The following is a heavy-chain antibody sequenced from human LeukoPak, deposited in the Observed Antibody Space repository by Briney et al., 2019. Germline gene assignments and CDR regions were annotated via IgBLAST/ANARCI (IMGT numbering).Heavy chain of an antibody. Sequence: PSETLSLTCTVSGGSISSSSYYWGWIRQPPGKGLEWIGSIYYSGSTYYNPSLKSRVTISVDTSKNQFSLKLSSVTAADTAVYYCAPIAAAGPVDYWGQGTLVTVSS. D-gene: IGHD6-13*01. CDR2: IYYSGST. CDR1: GGSISSSSYY. V-gene: IGHV4-39*01. J-gene: IGHJ4*02. CDR3: APIAAAGPVDY.